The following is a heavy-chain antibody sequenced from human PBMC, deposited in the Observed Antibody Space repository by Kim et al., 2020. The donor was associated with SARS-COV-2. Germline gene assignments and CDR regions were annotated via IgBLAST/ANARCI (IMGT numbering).Heavy chain of an antibody. J-gene: IGHJ6*02. CDR1: GGSISSGGYY. V-gene: IGHV4-31*03. Sequence: SETLSLTCIVSGGSISSGGYYWSWIRQHPGKGLDWIGYTYYSGSTYYNPSLKSRVTISVDTPKNQFSLKLSSVTAADTAVYYCARAHRTIFGVVEYMDVWGQGTTVTVSS. D-gene: IGHD3-3*01. CDR2: TYYSGST. CDR3: ARAHRTIFGVVEYMDV.